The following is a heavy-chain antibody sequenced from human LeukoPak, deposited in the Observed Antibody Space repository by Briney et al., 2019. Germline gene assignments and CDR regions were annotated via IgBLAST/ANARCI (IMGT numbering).Heavy chain of an antibody. CDR3: ARDPPGPVPTD. V-gene: IGHV1-69*04. J-gene: IGHJ4*02. CDR1: GGTFSSYA. CDR2: IIPILGIA. Sequence: GASVKVSCKASGGTFSSYAISWVRQAPGQGLEWMGRIIPILGIANYAQKFQGRVTITADKSTGTAYMELSSLRSEDTAVYYCARDPPGPVPTDWGQGTLVTVSS. D-gene: IGHD1-14*01.